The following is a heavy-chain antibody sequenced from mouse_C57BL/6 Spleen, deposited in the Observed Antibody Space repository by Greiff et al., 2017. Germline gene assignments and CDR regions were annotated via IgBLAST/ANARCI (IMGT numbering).Heavy chain of an antibody. CDR3: ARPSANWDWYFDV. J-gene: IGHJ1*03. V-gene: IGHV1-59*01. D-gene: IGHD4-1*01. CDR1: GYTFTSYW. CDR2: IDPSDSYT. Sequence: VQLQQSGAELVRPGTSVKLSCKASGYTFTSYWMHWVKQRPGQGLEWIGVIDPSDSYTNYNQKFKGKATLTVDTSSSTAYMQLSSLTSEDSAVYYCARPSANWDWYFDVWGTGTTVTVSS.